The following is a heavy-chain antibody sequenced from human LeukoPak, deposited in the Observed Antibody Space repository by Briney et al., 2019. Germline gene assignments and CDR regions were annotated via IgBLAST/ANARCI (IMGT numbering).Heavy chain of an antibody. D-gene: IGHD3-3*01. J-gene: IGHJ4*02. CDR1: GGSISSFH. CDR2: IYGGGVT. V-gene: IGHV4-59*01. CDR3: ARSVGTNWSYFFDY. Sequence: PSETLSLTCTVSGGSISSFHWNWPRQSPGRGLEWIGYIYGGGVTNYNPSLRFRVTMSIDTSKNKFSLNLKSVTAEDTAVYYCARSVGTNWSYFFDYWGQGTLVTVSS.